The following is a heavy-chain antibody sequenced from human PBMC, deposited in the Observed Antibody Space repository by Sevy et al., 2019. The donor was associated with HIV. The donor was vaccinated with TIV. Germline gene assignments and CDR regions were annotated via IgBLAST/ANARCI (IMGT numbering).Heavy chain of an antibody. CDR1: GGSITSLY. J-gene: IGHJ4*02. V-gene: IGHV4-59*11. CDR2: NYHNGHT. Sequence: SETLSLTCTVSGGSITSLYWNWIRQPPGKGLEWIANNYHNGHTNYNPSLKSRVTLSLDTSKNQFSLRLSSVTAADTAMYYCAGENAWGRGYSWGQGTLVTVSS. D-gene: IGHD1-26*01. CDR3: AGENAWGRGYS.